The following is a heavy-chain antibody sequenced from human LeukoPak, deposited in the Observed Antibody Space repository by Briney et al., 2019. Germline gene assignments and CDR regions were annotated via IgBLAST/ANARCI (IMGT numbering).Heavy chain of an antibody. D-gene: IGHD1-26*01. Sequence: PSETLSLTCTVSSGSISSYSWTWIRQPPGKGLEWIGYIYDSGSTNYNPSLKSRVTISVDTSKNQFSLKLSSVTAADTAVYYCARRSTSGKYWDYFDYWGQGTLVTVSS. J-gene: IGHJ4*02. CDR1: SGSISSYS. CDR2: IYDSGST. V-gene: IGHV4-59*08. CDR3: ARRSTSGKYWDYFDY.